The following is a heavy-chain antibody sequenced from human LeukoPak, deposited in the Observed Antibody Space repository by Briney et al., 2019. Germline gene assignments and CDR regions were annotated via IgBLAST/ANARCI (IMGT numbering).Heavy chain of an antibody. D-gene: IGHD2-2*01. V-gene: IGHV3-9*01. CDR1: GFTFDDYA. J-gene: IGHJ5*02. CDR2: ISWNSGSI. CDR3: AKAHIDCSSTSCYPNWFDP. Sequence: GGSLRLSCAASGFTFDDYAMHWVRHAPGKGLEWVSGISWNSGSIGYADSVKGRFTISRDNAKNSLYLQMNSLRAEDTALYYCAKAHIDCSSTSCYPNWFDPWGQGTLVTVSS.